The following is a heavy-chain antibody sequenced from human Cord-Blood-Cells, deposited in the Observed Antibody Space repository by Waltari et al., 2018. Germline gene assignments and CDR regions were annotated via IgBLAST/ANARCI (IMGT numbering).Heavy chain of an antibody. CDR3: AKEGTASRSDAFDI. J-gene: IGHJ3*02. CDR2: IWYDGSNK. V-gene: IGHV3-30*18. D-gene: IGHD6-13*01. CDR1: GFTFSSYG. Sequence: QVQLVESGGGVVQPGRSLRLSCAASGFTFSSYGMHWVRQAPGKGLEWVAVIWYDGSNKYYADSVKGRFTISRDNSKNTLYLQMNSLRAEDTAMYYCAKEGTASRSDAFDIWGQGTMVTVSS.